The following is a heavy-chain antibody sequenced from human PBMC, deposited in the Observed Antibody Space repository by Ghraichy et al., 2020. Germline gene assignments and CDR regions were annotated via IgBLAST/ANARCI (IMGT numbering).Heavy chain of an antibody. D-gene: IGHD2-21*02. Sequence: GGSLRLSCAASGFTFDDYAMHWVRQAPGKGLEWVSGISWNSGSIGYADSVKGRFTISRDNAKNSLYLQMNSLRAEETALYYCAKDSSSCLPRGDCPSLFDYWGQGTLVTVSS. CDR1: GFTFDDYA. CDR3: AKDSSSCLPRGDCPSLFDY. V-gene: IGHV3-9*01. J-gene: IGHJ4*02. CDR2: ISWNSGSI.